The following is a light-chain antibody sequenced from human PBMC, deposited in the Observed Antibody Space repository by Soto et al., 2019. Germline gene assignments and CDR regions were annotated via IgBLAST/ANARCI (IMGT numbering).Light chain of an antibody. Sequence: EIVMTQSPATLSVSPGERATLSCRASQSVSSNLAWYQQKPGQAPRLLIYGTSTRATGIAARSSGSGSGTEFTLTISVRQSEDFAVYYCQQYNNWPHMYTFGQGTKLEIK. V-gene: IGKV3-15*01. CDR2: GTS. J-gene: IGKJ2*01. CDR1: QSVSSN. CDR3: QQYNNWPHMYT.